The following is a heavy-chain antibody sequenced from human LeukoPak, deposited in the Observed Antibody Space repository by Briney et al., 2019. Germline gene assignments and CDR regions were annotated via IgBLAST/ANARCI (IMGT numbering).Heavy chain of an antibody. J-gene: IGHJ4*02. Sequence: GSSVKVSCRASGGTFSSYAIRWVRQAPGQGLEWMGGSIPIFGTANYAQKFQGRVTITADESTSTAYMELSSLRSEDTAGYYCARGTSDDGPGYWGQGTLVTVSS. D-gene: IGHD1-1*01. CDR1: GGTFSSYA. V-gene: IGHV1-69*01. CDR3: ARGTSDDGPGY. CDR2: SIPIFGTA.